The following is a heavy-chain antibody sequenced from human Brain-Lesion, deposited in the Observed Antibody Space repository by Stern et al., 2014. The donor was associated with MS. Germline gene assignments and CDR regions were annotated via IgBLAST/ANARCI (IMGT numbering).Heavy chain of an antibody. CDR3: ARRRQYYYGSGDY. D-gene: IGHD3-10*01. CDR1: GYTFTSYD. CDR2: MNPDSGNI. V-gene: IGHV1-8*01. Sequence: VQLVESGAEVKKPGASVKVSCKASGYTFTSYDVTWVRQAPGQGLEWMGWMNPDSGNIGYAQKFPGRVIMTRSTSISTAYMELTSLRSEDTAVYYCARRRQYYYGSGDYWGQGTLVTVSS. J-gene: IGHJ4*02.